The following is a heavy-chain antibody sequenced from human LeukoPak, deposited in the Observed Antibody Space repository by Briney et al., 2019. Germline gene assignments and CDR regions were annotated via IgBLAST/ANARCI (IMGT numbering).Heavy chain of an antibody. V-gene: IGHV3-30*02. CDR3: AKGSSSGWYRPLDY. D-gene: IGHD6-19*01. CDR1: GFAFSKHG. CDR2: IRNDGSNK. J-gene: IGHJ4*02. Sequence: GGSLRLSCAASGFAFSKHGMHWVRQAPGKGLEWVAFIRNDGSNKYYVDSVKGRFTISRDNSKNTVDLQMNSLRAEDTAIYYCAKGSSSGWYRPLDYWGQGTLVTVSS.